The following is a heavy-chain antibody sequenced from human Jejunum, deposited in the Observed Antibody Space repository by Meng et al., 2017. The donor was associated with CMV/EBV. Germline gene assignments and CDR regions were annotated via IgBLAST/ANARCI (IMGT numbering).Heavy chain of an antibody. CDR2: VNNDGSDT. CDR3: VRDKPHNWFDP. J-gene: IGHJ5*02. V-gene: IGHV3-74*01. CDR1: GFIFSNYW. Sequence: AASGFIFSNYWLPWVRQAPGKGLVWVSRVNNDGSDTIYADSVKGRFTISRDNAKNTLYLQMNSLRAEDTGVYYCVRDKPHNWFDPWGQGTLVTVSS.